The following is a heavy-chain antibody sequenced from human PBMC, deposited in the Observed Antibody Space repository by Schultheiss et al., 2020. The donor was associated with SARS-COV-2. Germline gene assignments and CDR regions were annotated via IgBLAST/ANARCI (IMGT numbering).Heavy chain of an antibody. V-gene: IGHV4-4*02. CDR2: INHSGST. D-gene: IGHD3-10*02. CDR3: ARGMFSILDV. Sequence: SETLSLTCAVSGGSISSSNWWSWVRQPPGKGLEWIGEINHSGSTDYNSSLKSRVTISVATSKRQFSLKLRSATAADTAVYYCARGMFSILDVWGQGTTVTVSS. CDR1: GGSISSSNW. J-gene: IGHJ6*02.